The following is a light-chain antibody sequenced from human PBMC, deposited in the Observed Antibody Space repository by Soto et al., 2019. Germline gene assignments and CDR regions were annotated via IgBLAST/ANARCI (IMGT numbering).Light chain of an antibody. CDR1: QSVTSS. V-gene: IGKV3-15*01. J-gene: IGKJ1*01. CDR2: GAS. Sequence: EIVLTQPPATLSVSPGERATLSCRASQSVTSSFLAWYQQKRGQAPRLLIYGASTRATGIPARFSGSGSGTEFTLTISSLQSEDFAVYYCQQYKNWPPWTFGQGTKVDIK. CDR3: QQYKNWPPWT.